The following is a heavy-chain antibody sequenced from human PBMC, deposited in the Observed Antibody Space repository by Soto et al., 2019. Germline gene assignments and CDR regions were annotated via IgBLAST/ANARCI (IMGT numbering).Heavy chain of an antibody. CDR1: GGSISSSSYY. J-gene: IGHJ6*03. D-gene: IGHD3-3*01. CDR3: ARLPGGGGYYFYYYYYMDV. V-gene: IGHV4-39*01. Sequence: QLQLQESGPRLVKPSETLSLTCTVSGGSISSSSYYWGWIRQPPGKGLEWIGSIYYSGSTYYNPSLKSRVPISVDTSKNQFSLKLSSVTAADTAVYYCARLPGGGGYYFYYYYYMDVWGKGTTVTVSS. CDR2: IYYSGST.